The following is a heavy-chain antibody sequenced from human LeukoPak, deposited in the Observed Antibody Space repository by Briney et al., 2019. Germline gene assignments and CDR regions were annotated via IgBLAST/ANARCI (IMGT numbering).Heavy chain of an antibody. V-gene: IGHV1-2*06. CDR1: GYAFTGYY. CDR3: ARLIAAANNPFFDY. D-gene: IGHD6-13*01. CDR2: INPNSGGT. J-gene: IGHJ4*02. Sequence: GASVKVSCKASGYAFTGYYMHWVRQAPGQGLEWMGRINPNSGGTNYAQKFQGRVTMTRDTSISTAYMELSRLRSDDTAVYYCARLIAAANNPFFDYWGQGTLVTVSS.